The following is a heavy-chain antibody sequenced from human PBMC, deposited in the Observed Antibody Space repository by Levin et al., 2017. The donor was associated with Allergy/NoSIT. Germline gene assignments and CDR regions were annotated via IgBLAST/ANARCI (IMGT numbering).Heavy chain of an antibody. CDR2: IYPGDSDT. V-gene: IGHV5-51*01. D-gene: IGHD1-1*01. Sequence: KSGGSLRLSCQGSGSSFTSYWIGWVRQMPGKGLEWMGIIYPGDSDTRYSPSFQGQVTISADKSISTAYLQWSSLKASDTAIYYGARRGTRDYYYYMDVWGKGTTVTVSS. CDR1: GSSFTSYW. J-gene: IGHJ6*03. CDR3: ARRGTRDYYYYMDV.